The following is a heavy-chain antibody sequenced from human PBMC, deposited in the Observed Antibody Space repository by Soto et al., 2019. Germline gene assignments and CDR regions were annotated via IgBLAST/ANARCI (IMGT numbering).Heavy chain of an antibody. CDR2: IYHSGST. D-gene: IGHD3-22*01. Sequence: PSETLSLTCTVSGGSISSYYWSWIRQPPGKGLEWIGYIYHSGSTNYNPSLKSRVTISVDTSKNQFSLKLSSVTAADTAVYYCARGYYDSSGYYYEDYWGQGTLVTVSS. CDR3: ARGYYDSSGYYYEDY. CDR1: GGSISSYY. J-gene: IGHJ4*02. V-gene: IGHV4-59*01.